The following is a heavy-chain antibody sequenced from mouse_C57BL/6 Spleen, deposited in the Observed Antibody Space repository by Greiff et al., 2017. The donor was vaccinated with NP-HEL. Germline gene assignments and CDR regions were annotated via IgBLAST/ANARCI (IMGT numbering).Heavy chain of an antibody. Sequence: DVKLVESGGGLVKPGGSLKLSCAASGFTFSDYGMHWVRQAPEKGLEWVAYISSGSSTIYYADTVKGRFTISRDNAKNTLFLQMTSLRSEDTAMYYCARNDDGYYGYFDYWGQGTTLTVSS. CDR2: ISSGSSTI. D-gene: IGHD2-3*01. CDR3: ARNDDGYYGYFDY. CDR1: GFTFSDYG. V-gene: IGHV5-17*01. J-gene: IGHJ2*01.